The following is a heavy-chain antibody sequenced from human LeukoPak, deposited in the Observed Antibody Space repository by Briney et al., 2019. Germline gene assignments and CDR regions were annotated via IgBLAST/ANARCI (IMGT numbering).Heavy chain of an antibody. D-gene: IGHD6-13*01. J-gene: IGHJ4*02. V-gene: IGHV4-39*01. Sequence: SETLSLNCTVYAGSINNSRYYWGWIRQPPGRGLEWIGSIYYTGTTYFNPSLKSRVTISAHASKKQVSLNLSPVTAADTAGYYCARPGRIAAAAPTYGGQGTLVTVSA. CDR1: AGSINNSRYY. CDR3: ARPGRIAAAAPTY. CDR2: IYYTGTT.